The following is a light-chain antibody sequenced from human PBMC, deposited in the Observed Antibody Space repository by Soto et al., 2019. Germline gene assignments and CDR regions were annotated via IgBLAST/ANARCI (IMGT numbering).Light chain of an antibody. CDR3: QLRGNRLT. J-gene: IGKJ4*01. Sequence: IVQPQSPATLCLSPGERATLSFRASQCFSSYLVWYQQKPGQAPRLLIYDVSNRATGIPARFSRSGSGRDFTLTISSLEREDFEVYSCQLRGNRLTSGGGTKVDIK. V-gene: IGKV3-11*02. CDR2: DVS. CDR1: QCFSSY.